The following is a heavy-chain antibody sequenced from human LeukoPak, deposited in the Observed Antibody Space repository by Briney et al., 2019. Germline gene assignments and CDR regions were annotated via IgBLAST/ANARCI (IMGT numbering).Heavy chain of an antibody. V-gene: IGHV4-31*03. CDR1: GGSISSGGYY. J-gene: IGHJ4*02. D-gene: IGHD3-10*01. Sequence: SQTLSLTCTVSGGSISSGGYYWSWIRQHPGKGLEWIGYIYYSGSTYYNPSLKSRVTISVDTSKNQLSLKLTSVTAADTAVYYCARDPTGFGGIDSWGQGTLVTVSS. CDR2: IYYSGST. CDR3: ARDPTGFGGIDS.